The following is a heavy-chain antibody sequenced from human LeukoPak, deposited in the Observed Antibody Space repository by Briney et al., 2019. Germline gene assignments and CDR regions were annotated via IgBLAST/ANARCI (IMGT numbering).Heavy chain of an antibody. CDR2: ISSSSSYI. CDR1: GFTFSSYS. Sequence: GGSLRLSCAASGFTFSSYSMNWVRQAPGKGLEWVSSISSSSSYIYYADSVKGRFTISRGNAKNSLYLQMNSLRAEDTAVYYCARVLVNRVASLDYWGQGTLVTVSS. D-gene: IGHD2-21*01. V-gene: IGHV3-21*01. CDR3: ARVLVNRVASLDY. J-gene: IGHJ4*02.